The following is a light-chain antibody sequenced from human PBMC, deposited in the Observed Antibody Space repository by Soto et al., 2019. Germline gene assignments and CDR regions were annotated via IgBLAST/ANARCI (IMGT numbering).Light chain of an antibody. V-gene: IGLV2-14*03. CDR1: DSDVGGYNY. Sequence: QSVLTQPASVSGCPGQSIAISCTGTDSDVGGYNYVSWYQHHPGNAPKVMIYDVSNRPSGVSNRFSGSKSGNTASLIISGLQAEDEADYYCSSYTINGVGVFGGGTKLTVL. CDR3: SSYTINGVGV. CDR2: DVS. J-gene: IGLJ2*01.